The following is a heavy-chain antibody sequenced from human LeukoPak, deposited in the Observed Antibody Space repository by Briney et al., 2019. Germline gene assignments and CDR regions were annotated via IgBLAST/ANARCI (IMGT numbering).Heavy chain of an antibody. CDR2: IYYSGST. Sequence: PSQTLSLTCTVSGGSISSGGYYWSWIRQHPGKGLEWIGYIYYSGSTYYNPSLKSRVTISVDTSKNQFSLKLSSVTAADTAVYYCARDGGIAARRFPGYFDYWGQGTLVTVSS. V-gene: IGHV4-31*03. CDR3: ARDGGIAARRFPGYFDY. D-gene: IGHD6-6*01. CDR1: GGSISSGGYY. J-gene: IGHJ4*02.